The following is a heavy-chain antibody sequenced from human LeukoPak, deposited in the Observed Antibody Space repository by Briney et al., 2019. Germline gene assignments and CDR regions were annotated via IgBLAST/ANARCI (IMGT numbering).Heavy chain of an antibody. V-gene: IGHV3-49*03. CDR2: IRSRAYGGTT. J-gene: IGHJ4*02. Sequence: GGSLRLSCTASGFTFGDYAMSWFRQASGKGLEWVGFIRSRAYGGTTEYAASVRGRFTISRDDSKSIAYLQMNSLKTEDTAVYYCTRDGPIAAADYWGQGTLVTVSS. CDR1: GFTFGDYA. D-gene: IGHD6-13*01. CDR3: TRDGPIAAADY.